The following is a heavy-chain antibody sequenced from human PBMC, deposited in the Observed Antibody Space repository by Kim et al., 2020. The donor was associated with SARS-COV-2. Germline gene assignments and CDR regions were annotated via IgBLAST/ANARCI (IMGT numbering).Heavy chain of an antibody. V-gene: IGHV3-23*01. CDR2: IDGGDGTT. CDR1: GFTFTGYA. Sequence: TTGFTFTGYAMAWVRQARGKGLEWVSSIDGGDGTTYYVDSVKGRFTISRDNSKNTLYLQMSTLRADDTAVYYCMKGGWGSIWDHWGQGTLAT. J-gene: IGHJ4*02. D-gene: IGHD2-21*01. CDR3: MKGGWGSIWDH.